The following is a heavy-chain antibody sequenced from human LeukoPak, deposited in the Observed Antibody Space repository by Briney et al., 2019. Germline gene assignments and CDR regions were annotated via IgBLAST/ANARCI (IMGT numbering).Heavy chain of an antibody. CDR1: GLTVSTNY. J-gene: IGHJ3*02. Sequence: GGSLRLSCAASGLTVSTNYMSWVRQAPGKGLNWVSVIYRAGPTYYADSVKGRFTISRDNSKNTLYLQMNSRRVEDTAVYYCARVSPSPGYSLTSFDIWGQGTMVTVSS. CDR2: IYRAGPT. CDR3: ARVSPSPGYSLTSFDI. D-gene: IGHD2-15*01. V-gene: IGHV3-53*01.